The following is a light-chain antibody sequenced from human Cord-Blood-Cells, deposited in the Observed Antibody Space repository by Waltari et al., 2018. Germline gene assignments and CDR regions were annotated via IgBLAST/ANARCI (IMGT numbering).Light chain of an antibody. V-gene: IGKV1-13*02. J-gene: IGKJ4*01. CDR2: HAS. CDR1: QGISTA. Sequence: AIQLTQSPSPPSASVGDRVTITSRATQGISTALACYQQKPGKAPKLMIYHASSLESGLPSRFSGSRSGTDFTLTISSLQPEDFAAYYCQQFNSYPRTFSGSTNVDIK. CDR3: QQFNSYPRT.